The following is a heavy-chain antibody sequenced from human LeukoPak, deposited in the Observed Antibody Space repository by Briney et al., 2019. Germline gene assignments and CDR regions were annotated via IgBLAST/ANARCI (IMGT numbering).Heavy chain of an antibody. D-gene: IGHD3-22*01. CDR2: ITPDGSGK. CDR3: AKADSSGYPNTNFDY. CDR1: GFSFKDYW. Sequence: GGSLRLSCAASGFSFKDYWMSWVRQAPGKGLEWVADITPDGSGKTYVDSVKGRFTISRDNAKQSLYLQMNSLRAEDTAVYYCAKADSSGYPNTNFDYWGQGTLVTVSS. V-gene: IGHV3-7*03. J-gene: IGHJ4*02.